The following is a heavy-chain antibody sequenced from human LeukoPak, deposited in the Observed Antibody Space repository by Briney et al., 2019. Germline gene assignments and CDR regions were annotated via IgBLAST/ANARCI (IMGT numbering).Heavy chain of an antibody. D-gene: IGHD3-22*01. CDR3: ARGPGSSGGAYVGDY. J-gene: IGHJ4*01. V-gene: IGHV3-74*01. CDR2: IDGGGSST. Sequence: GGSLRLSCGASGFTFSYHWMHWVRQVPGKGLVWVSRIDGGGSSTSYADSVKGRFSISRDNAKSTLYLQMSSLRAEDTAVYYCARGPGSSGGAYVGDYWGPGTLVTVSS. CDR1: GFTFSYHW.